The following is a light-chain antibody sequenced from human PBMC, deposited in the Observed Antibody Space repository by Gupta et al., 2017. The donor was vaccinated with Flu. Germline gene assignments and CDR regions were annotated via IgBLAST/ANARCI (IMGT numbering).Light chain of an antibody. CDR2: SST. J-gene: IGLJ1*01. CDR3: AACDDSLQCYV. CDR1: GSNLGGNT. Sequence: RVTMSCSGSGSNLGGNTVDWYQQLSGTAPGLLMSSSTWRPSGVPDRFSGSKSGTSASLAIGGLQAEDEADYYCAACDDSLQCYVFGSGTKVPVL. V-gene: IGLV1-44*01.